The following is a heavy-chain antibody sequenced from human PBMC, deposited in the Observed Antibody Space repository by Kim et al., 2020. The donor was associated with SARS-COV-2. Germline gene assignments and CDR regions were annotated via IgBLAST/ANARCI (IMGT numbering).Heavy chain of an antibody. CDR2: IRSKDDGGTK. Sequence: GGSLRLSCAASGFTFTNAWMTWVRQASGKGLEWVAHIRSKDDGGTKDYATPVKGRFTISRDDSTSTLYLQMNSLRAEDTAVYYCTTDPRGFSYGYYYGMDGWGQGTTVTVSS. CDR1: GFTFTNAW. V-gene: IGHV3-15*05. J-gene: IGHJ6*02. D-gene: IGHD3-16*01. CDR3: TTDPRGFSYGYYYGMDG.